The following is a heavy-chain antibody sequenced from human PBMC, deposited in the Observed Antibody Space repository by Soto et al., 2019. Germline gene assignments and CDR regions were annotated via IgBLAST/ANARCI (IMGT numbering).Heavy chain of an antibody. CDR3: ARVAEMATIPDY. Sequence: ASVKVSCKASGYTFTSYDINWVRQATGKGREWMGWMNPNSGNTGYAQKFQGRVTMTRNTSISTAYMELSSLRSEDTAVYYCARVAEMATIPDYWGQGXLVTVSS. CDR2: MNPNSGNT. J-gene: IGHJ4*02. CDR1: GYTFTSYD. D-gene: IGHD5-12*01. V-gene: IGHV1-8*01.